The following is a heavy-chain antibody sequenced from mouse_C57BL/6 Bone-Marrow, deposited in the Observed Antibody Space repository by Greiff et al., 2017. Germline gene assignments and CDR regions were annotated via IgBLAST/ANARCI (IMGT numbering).Heavy chain of an antibody. CDR1: GYTFTDYS. CDR2: INPNNGGT. J-gene: IGHJ2*01. Sequence: EVQLQQSGPELVKPGASVKISCKASGYTFTDYSMNWVKQSPGKSLEWIGDINPNNGGTSYNQKFKGKATLTVDKSSSTAYMGLRSLTSEDSAVYYCARERTGAFDYWGQGTTLTVSS. D-gene: IGHD4-1*01. V-gene: IGHV1-26*01. CDR3: ARERTGAFDY.